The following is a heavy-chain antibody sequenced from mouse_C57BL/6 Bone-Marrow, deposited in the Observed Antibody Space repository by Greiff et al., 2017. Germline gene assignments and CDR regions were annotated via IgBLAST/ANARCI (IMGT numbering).Heavy chain of an antibody. CDR3: GMDFGSSCPFAY. J-gene: IGHJ3*01. D-gene: IGHD1-1*01. Sequence: QVQLQQPGAELVKPGASVKLSCKASGYTFTSYWLQWVKQRPGQGLEWIGEIDPSASYTNYNQKFKGKATLTVDTSSRTAHMQLSSLTSGDSAVYYCGMDFGSSCPFAYWGLGTLVTVSA. CDR2: IDPSASYT. V-gene: IGHV1-50*01. CDR1: GYTFTSYW.